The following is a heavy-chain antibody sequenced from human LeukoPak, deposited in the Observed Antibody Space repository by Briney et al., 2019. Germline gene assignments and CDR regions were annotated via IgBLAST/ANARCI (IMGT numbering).Heavy chain of an antibody. V-gene: IGHV1-2*02. Sequence: ASVKVSGKASGYTFTGYYMHWVRQAPGQGLEWMGWINPNSGGTNYAQKFQGRVTMTRDTSISTAYMELSRLRSDDTAVYYCARVRAVAGWFDPWGQGTLVTVSS. CDR2: INPNSGGT. CDR1: GYTFTGYY. D-gene: IGHD6-19*01. J-gene: IGHJ5*02. CDR3: ARVRAVAGWFDP.